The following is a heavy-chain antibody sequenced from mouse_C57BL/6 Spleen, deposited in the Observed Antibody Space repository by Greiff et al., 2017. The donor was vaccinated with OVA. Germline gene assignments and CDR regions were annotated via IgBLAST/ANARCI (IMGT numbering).Heavy chain of an antibody. J-gene: IGHJ3*01. Sequence: QVQLKQPGAELVMPGASVKLSCKASGYTFTSYWMHWVKQRPGQGLEWIGEIDPSDSYTNYNQKFKGKSTLTVDKSSSTAYMQLSSLTSEDSAVYYCARYPYYYGSSPPWFAYWGQGTLVTVSA. CDR3: ARYPYYYGSSPPWFAY. V-gene: IGHV1-69*01. CDR1: GYTFTSYW. CDR2: IDPSDSYT. D-gene: IGHD1-1*01.